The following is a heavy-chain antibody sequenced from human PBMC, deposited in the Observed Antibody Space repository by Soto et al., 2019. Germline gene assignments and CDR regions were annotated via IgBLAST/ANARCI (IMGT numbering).Heavy chain of an antibody. CDR1: GFTFSTFA. CDR2: FSSNGGST. CDR3: AKEAGGGASAFDL. V-gene: IGHV3-23*01. Sequence: EVQLLESGGGLVQPGGSLRLSCAASGFTFSTFAMSWVRQAPGKGLEWVSGFSSNGGSTYYADSVKGRFTISRDNSKNTLYLQMNSLRADDTAIYYCAKEAGGGASAFDLWGQGTLVTVSS. D-gene: IGHD1-26*01. J-gene: IGHJ4*02.